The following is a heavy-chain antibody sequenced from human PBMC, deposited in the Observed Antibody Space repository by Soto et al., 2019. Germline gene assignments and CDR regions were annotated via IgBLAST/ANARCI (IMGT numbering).Heavy chain of an antibody. CDR1: GGTFSSYA. CDR2: IIPIFGTA. CDR3: ASSFSFLNVKGWYWCY. D-gene: IGHD6-19*01. J-gene: IGHJ4*02. Sequence: GASVKVSCKASGGTFSSYAISWVRQAPGQGLEWMGGIIPIFGTANYAQKFQGRVTITRDTSASTAYMELSSLRSEDTAVYYCASSFSFLNVKGWYWCYWGQGTLVTVSS. V-gene: IGHV1-69*05.